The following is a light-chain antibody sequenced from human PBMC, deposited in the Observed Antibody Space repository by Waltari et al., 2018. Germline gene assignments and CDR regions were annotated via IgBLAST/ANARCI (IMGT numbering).Light chain of an antibody. Sequence: QSALTQPASVSGPPGQSTTISSSGRRSDVGGDNSVSWYQQHPGKAPKLLIYDVSKRHSGASNRFSGSKSGNTASLTLSGLQAEDEADYYCSSFTSKRTVVFGGGTKVTVL. J-gene: IGLJ3*02. CDR2: DVS. CDR3: SSFTSKRTVV. V-gene: IGLV2-14*03. CDR1: RSDVGGDNS.